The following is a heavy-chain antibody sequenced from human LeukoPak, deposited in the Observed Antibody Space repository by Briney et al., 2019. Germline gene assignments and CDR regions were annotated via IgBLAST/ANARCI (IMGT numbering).Heavy chain of an antibody. V-gene: IGHV1-18*01. D-gene: IGHD2-15*01. Sequence: ASVKVSCKASGYTFTSCGISWVRQAPALGHEWMGWISGYNGNTNYAQKLQGRVTMTTDTSTSTAYMELRSLRSDDTAVYYCAIGSGGSCPYWGQGTLVTVSS. CDR3: AIGSGGSCPY. CDR1: GYTFTSCG. CDR2: ISGYNGNT. J-gene: IGHJ4*02.